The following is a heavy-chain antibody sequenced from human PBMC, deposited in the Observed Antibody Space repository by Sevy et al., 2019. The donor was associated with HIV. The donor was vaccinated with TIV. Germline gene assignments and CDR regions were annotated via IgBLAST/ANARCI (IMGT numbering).Heavy chain of an antibody. V-gene: IGHV1-2*02. CDR3: ATEYSYDY. CDR1: GHTFSDYY. CDR2: LNSNCGAI. Sequence: ASVKVSCKASGHTFSDYYIQWVRQAPGQGLEWMGWLNSNCGAISYAQKFQGRVTMTSETSISTVYMELSRLRSDDTAVYYCATEYSYDYWDQGTLVTVSS. J-gene: IGHJ4*02. D-gene: IGHD4-4*01.